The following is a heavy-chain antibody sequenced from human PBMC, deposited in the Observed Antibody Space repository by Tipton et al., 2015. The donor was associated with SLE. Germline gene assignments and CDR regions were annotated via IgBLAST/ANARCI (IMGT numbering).Heavy chain of an antibody. J-gene: IGHJ6*03. CDR2: INENGRA. D-gene: IGHD2-2*01. Sequence: TLSLTCAVYGGSLSDYYWSWIRQPPGKGLEWIGEINENGRATYNPSLKSRVTISVGTSRNQLSLNLRSATAADTAVYYCARVRSARGMRGPAASSSYFCMDVWGKGTTVTVSS. CDR3: ARVRSARGMRGPAASSSYFCMDV. V-gene: IGHV4-34*01. CDR1: GGSLSDYY.